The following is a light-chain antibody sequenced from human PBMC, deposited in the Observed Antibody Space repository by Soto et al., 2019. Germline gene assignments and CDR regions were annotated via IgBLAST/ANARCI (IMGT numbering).Light chain of an antibody. CDR1: QDISNH. Sequence: IHMTHSPSSLSASIGYIVTITCQASQDISNHLNWYQQKPGKAPKLLIHVASNLETGVPSRFSGSGSGTDFTFTISSLEPEDSAPYYCQQYDNTPLAFGQGTRLEIK. J-gene: IGKJ5*01. V-gene: IGKV1-33*01. CDR3: QQYDNTPLA. CDR2: VAS.